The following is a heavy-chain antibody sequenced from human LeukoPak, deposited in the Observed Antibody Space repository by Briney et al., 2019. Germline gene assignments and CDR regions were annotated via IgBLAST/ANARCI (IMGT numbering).Heavy chain of an antibody. D-gene: IGHD6-19*01. V-gene: IGHV3-21*01. Sequence: GGSLRLSRAASGFTFSSYSMNWVRQAPGKGLEWVSSISSSSSYIYYADSVKGRFTISRDNAKNSLYLQMNSLRAEDTAVYYCARASGYTSGWYDDAFDIWGQGTMVTVSS. CDR3: ARASGYTSGWYDDAFDI. CDR1: GFTFSSYS. CDR2: ISSSSSYI. J-gene: IGHJ3*02.